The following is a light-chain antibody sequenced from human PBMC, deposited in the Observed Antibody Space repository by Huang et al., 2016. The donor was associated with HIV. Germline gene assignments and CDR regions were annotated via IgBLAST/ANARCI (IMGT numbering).Light chain of an antibody. V-gene: IGKV3-15*01. J-gene: IGKJ1*01. CDR2: GAS. CDR1: QSVSSN. CDR3: QQYNNWPRT. Sequence: EIVMTQSPATLSVSPGERATLACRASQSVSSNLAWYQQKPGQAPSRLIDGASTRATGIPARFSGSGSGTEFTLTISSLQSEDFAVYYCQQYNNWPRTFGQGTKVEIK.